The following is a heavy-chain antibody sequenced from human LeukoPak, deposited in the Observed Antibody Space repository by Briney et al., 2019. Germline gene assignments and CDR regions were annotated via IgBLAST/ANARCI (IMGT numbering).Heavy chain of an antibody. Sequence: GGSLRLSCAASGFTFSSYWMSWVRQAPGKGLEWVANIKQDGSEKYYVDSVKGRFTISRDNAKNSLYLQMNSLRAEDTAVYYCARLTGYCNSTSCYRMYYYYYMDVWGKGTTVTVSS. CDR3: ARLTGYCNSTSCYRMYYYYYMDV. J-gene: IGHJ6*03. V-gene: IGHV3-7*01. CDR1: GFTFSSYW. CDR2: IKQDGSEK. D-gene: IGHD2-2*03.